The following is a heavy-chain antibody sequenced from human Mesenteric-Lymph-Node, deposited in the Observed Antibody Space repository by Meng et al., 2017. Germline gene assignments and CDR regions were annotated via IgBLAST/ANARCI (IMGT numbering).Heavy chain of an antibody. CDR3: ARGADYGDYWYFDL. CDR2: IKQDGSEK. CDR1: GFTFSSYW. Sequence: GELVEAGGGLVQPGGSLRLSCAASGFTFSSYWMSWVRQAPGKGLEWVANIKQDGSEKYYVDSVKGRFTISRDNAKNSLYLQMNSLRAEDTAVYYCARGADYGDYWYFDLWGRGTLVTVSS. V-gene: IGHV3-7*01. J-gene: IGHJ2*01. D-gene: IGHD4-17*01.